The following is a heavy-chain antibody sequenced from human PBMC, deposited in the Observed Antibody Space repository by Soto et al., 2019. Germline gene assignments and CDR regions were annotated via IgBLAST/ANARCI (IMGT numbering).Heavy chain of an antibody. CDR1: GHSFTSYW. V-gene: IGHV5-10-1*01. Sequence: AGSLRFSCKCSGHSFTSYWISWVRKMPGKGLEWRGRIAPSDSYTNSSPSFQGHVTISVDTSTSTAYLQGGRLEASDTAMYYFARQYYYDSSASPNWGQGTQVTVTS. CDR3: ARQYYYDSSASPN. D-gene: IGHD3-22*01. J-gene: IGHJ4*02. CDR2: IAPSDSYT.